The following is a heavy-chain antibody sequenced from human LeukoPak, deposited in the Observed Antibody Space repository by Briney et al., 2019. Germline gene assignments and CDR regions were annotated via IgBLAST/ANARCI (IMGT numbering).Heavy chain of an antibody. CDR3: ARHGMGSGSYYHAFDI. Sequence: SETLSLTRTVSGGSISSYYWSWIRQPPGKGLEWIGYIYYSGSTNYNPSLKSRVTISVDTSKNQFSLKLSSVTAEDTPVYYCARHGMGSGSYYHAFDIWGQGTMVTVSS. D-gene: IGHD3-10*01. J-gene: IGHJ3*02. CDR2: IYYSGST. CDR1: GGSISSYY. V-gene: IGHV4-59*08.